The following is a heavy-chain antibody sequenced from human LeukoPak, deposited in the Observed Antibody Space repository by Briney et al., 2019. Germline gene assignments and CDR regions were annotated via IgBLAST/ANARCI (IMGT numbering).Heavy chain of an antibody. CDR3: ARETYSRYFDY. D-gene: IGHD4-11*01. Sequence: SETLSLTCTVSGGSVSSGSYYWSWIRQPPGKGLEWIGYIYYSGSTNYNPSLKSRVTISVDTSKNQFSLKLSSVTAADTAVYYCARETYSRYFDYWGQGTLVTVSS. V-gene: IGHV4-61*01. CDR1: GGSVSSGSYY. J-gene: IGHJ4*02. CDR2: IYYSGST.